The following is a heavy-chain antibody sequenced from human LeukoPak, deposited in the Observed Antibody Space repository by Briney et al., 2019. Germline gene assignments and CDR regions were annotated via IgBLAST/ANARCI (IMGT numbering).Heavy chain of an antibody. V-gene: IGHV4-61*01. D-gene: IGHD4-17*01. Sequence: KPSETLSLTCTVSGGSVSSGNFYWSWLRQPPGKGLEWIGYIHYSGSTNYNPSLKSRVTISVGTSKNQFSLKLSSVTAADTAVYYCARGYGAYVKPHFDYWGQGTLVTVSS. CDR1: GGSVSSGNFY. J-gene: IGHJ4*02. CDR2: IHYSGST. CDR3: ARGYGAYVKPHFDY.